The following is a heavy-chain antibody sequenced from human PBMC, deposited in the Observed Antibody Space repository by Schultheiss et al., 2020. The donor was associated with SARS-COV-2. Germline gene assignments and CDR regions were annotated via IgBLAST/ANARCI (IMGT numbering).Heavy chain of an antibody. D-gene: IGHD3-10*01. J-gene: IGHJ4*02. CDR1: GFTFSSYS. CDR3: ARDRDGGSLDY. CDR2: ISSNGGST. Sequence: GESLKISCAASGFTFSSYSMNWVRQAPGKGLGYVSAISSNGGSTYYANSVKGRFTISRDNSKNTLYLQMGSLRAEDMAVYYCARDRDGGSLDYWGQGTLVTVSS. V-gene: IGHV3-64*01.